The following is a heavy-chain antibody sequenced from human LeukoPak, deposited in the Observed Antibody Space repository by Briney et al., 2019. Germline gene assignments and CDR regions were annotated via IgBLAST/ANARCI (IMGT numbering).Heavy chain of an antibody. V-gene: IGHV3-30*04. CDR3: ARGEDIVVVPAASEGDYFDY. CDR1: GFTFSSYA. D-gene: IGHD2-2*01. Sequence: PGRSLRLSCAASGFTFSSYAMHWARQAPGKGLEWVAVISYDGSNKYYADSVKGRFTISRDNSKNTLYLQMNSLRAEDTAVYYCARGEDIVVVPAASEGDYFDYWGQGTLVTVSS. J-gene: IGHJ4*02. CDR2: ISYDGSNK.